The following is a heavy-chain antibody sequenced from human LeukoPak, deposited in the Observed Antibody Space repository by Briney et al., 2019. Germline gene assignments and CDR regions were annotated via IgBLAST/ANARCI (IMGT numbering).Heavy chain of an antibody. V-gene: IGHV3-15*01. D-gene: IGHD6-19*01. J-gene: IGHJ4*02. Sequence: PGGSLRLSCAVSGLTFRNAWMTWVRQAPGKGLEWVGRIKSKTEGGTIDYAAPVKGRFTVSRDDSKNTLYLQMNSLKTEDTAVYYCSTDNEYGRVWYRPGNYWGQGTLVTVSS. CDR2: IKSKTEGGTI. CDR3: STDNEYGRVWYRPGNY. CDR1: GLTFRNAW.